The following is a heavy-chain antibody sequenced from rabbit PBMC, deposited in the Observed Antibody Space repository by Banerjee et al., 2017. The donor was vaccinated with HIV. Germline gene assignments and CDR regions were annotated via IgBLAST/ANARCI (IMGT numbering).Heavy chain of an antibody. Sequence: QQQLEESGGGLVKPEGSLTLTCKASGFDLSSYYYMSWVRQAPGKGLEWIGAIYAGEASTDYASWVNGRFTISSDNAQNTVDLQMNSLTAADTATYFCARISGWGGDLWGQGTLVTVS. V-gene: IGHV1S43*01. CDR1: GFDLSSYYY. J-gene: IGHJ3*01. CDR2: IYAGEAST. CDR3: ARISGWGGDL. D-gene: IGHD4-1*01.